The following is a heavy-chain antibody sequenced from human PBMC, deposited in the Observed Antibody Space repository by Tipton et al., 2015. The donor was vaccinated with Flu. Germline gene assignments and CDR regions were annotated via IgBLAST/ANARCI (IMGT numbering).Heavy chain of an antibody. V-gene: IGHV4-31*01. CDR2: ISYSGNT. Sequence: TLSLTCKVSSVSISSGGYYWSWIRQHPGKDLEWIGFISYSGNTYYNPSLKGLGTISVDTSKNQFSLKLSSVTAADTAVYYCARARGYCSGGHCYSYYFDYWGRGTLVTVSS. CDR1: SVSISSGGYY. D-gene: IGHD2-15*01. J-gene: IGHJ4*02. CDR3: ARARGYCSGGHCYSYYFDY.